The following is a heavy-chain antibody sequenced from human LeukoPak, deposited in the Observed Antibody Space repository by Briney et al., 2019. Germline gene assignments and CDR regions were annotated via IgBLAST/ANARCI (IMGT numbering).Heavy chain of an antibody. CDR1: GDSISSNSAA. D-gene: IGHD1-7*01. CDR2: TYYRPKWYN. V-gene: IGHV6-1*01. CDR3: ARDSGNYSPYFDQ. J-gene: IGHJ4*02. Sequence: SQTLSLTCAISGDSISSNSAAWNWIRQSPSRGLEWLGRTYYRPKWYNDYAPSVKSRIAINPDTSKNQFSLHLNSVTPEDTAVYYCARDSGNYSPYFDQWGQGTLVTVSS.